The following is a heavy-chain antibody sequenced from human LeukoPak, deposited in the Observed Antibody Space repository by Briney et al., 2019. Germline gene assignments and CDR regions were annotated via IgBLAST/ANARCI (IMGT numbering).Heavy chain of an antibody. J-gene: IGHJ4*02. CDR2: INHSGST. D-gene: IGHD6-19*01. CDR1: GGSFSGYY. CDR3: ASGTPINSSGWLTFDY. Sequence: PSETLSLTCAVYGGSFSGYYWSWIRQPPGKGLEWIGEINHSGSTNYNPSLKSRVTISVDTSKNQFSLKLSSVTAADTAVYYCASGTPINSSGWLTFDYWGQGTLVTVSS. V-gene: IGHV4-34*01.